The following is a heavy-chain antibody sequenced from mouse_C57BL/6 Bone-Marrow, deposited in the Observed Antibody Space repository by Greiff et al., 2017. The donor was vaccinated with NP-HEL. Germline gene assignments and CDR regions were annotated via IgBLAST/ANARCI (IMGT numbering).Heavy chain of an antibody. J-gene: IGHJ2*01. CDR2: INSDGGST. D-gene: IGHD4-1*02. Sequence: EVQLVESGGGLVQPGESLKLSCESNEYEFPSHDMSWVRKTPEKRLELVAAINSDGGSTYYPDTMERRFIISRDNTKKTPYLQMSSLRSGDPALYYCARHHQLGGGFDYWGQGTTLTVSS. CDR1: EYEFPSHD. V-gene: IGHV5-2*01. CDR3: ARHHQLGGGFDY.